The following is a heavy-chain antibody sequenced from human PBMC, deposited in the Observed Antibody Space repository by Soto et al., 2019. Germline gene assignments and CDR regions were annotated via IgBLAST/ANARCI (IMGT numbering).Heavy chain of an antibody. CDR2: ITSTSNNI. CDR1: GFIFSDYG. J-gene: IGHJ6*03. V-gene: IGHV3-48*01. D-gene: IGHD3-10*01. Sequence: GGSLRLSCAASGFIFSDYGMNWARQAPGRGLEWLSHITSTSNNIYYADSVKGRFTISRDNAKNTLYLQMNSLRAEDTAVYYWAKPRRREMNRGWFFSMDVWGKGTTVTVSS. CDR3: AKPRRREMNRGWFFSMDV.